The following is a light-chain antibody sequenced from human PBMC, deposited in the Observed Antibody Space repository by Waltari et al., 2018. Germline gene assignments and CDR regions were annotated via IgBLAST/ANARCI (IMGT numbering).Light chain of an antibody. Sequence: QSALTQPASVSGSPGQSITIPCTGTSSNVGGYIYVSWYQQHPGKAPKFMIYDVSQRPSGVSNRFSGSKSGNTASLTISGLQAEDEADYYCSSYTSNNIWVFGGGTKLTVL. J-gene: IGLJ3*02. CDR1: SSNVGGYIY. CDR2: DVS. V-gene: IGLV2-14*01. CDR3: SSYTSNNIWV.